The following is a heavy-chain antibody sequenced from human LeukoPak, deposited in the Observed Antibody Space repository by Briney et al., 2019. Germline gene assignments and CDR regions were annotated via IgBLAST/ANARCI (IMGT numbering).Heavy chain of an antibody. CDR2: ISSSSTYI. V-gene: IGHV3-21*01. J-gene: IGHJ6*03. CDR1: GFTFSSYS. D-gene: IGHD4-11*01. CDR3: ARGGDYSNYYYYYMDV. Sequence: KSGGSLRLSCAASGFTFSSYSMNWVRQAPGKGLEGVSSISSSSTYIYYADSLKGRFTISRDNAKNSLYLQMNSLRAEDTAGYYCARGGDYSNYYYYYMDVWGKGTTVTVSS.